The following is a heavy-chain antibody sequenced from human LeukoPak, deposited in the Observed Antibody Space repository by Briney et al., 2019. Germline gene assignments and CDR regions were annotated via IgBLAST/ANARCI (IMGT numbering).Heavy chain of an antibody. CDR3: VRVSAYDFWSGYYTGGYDY. CDR2: IYYSGST. V-gene: IGHV4-39*07. Sequence: PSETLSLTCTVSGGSISSSSNYWGWIRQPPGKGLEWIGSIYYSGSTYYNPSLKSRVNISLDTSKNQFSLKLSSVTAADTAVYYCVRVSAYDFWSGYYTGGYDYWGQGTLVTVSS. CDR1: GGSISSSSNY. D-gene: IGHD3-3*01. J-gene: IGHJ4*02.